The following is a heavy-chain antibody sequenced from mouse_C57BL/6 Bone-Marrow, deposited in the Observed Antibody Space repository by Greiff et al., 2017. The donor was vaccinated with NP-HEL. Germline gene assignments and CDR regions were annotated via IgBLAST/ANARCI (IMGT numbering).Heavy chain of an antibody. J-gene: IGHJ3*01. CDR3: ASPYEYDVAWFAY. Sequence: EVQVVESGGDLVKPGGSLKLSCAASGFTFSSYGMSWVRQTPDKRLEWVATISSGGSYTYYPDSVKGRFSISRDNAKNTLYLQMSSLKSEDTAMYYCASPYEYDVAWFAYWGQGTLVTVSA. V-gene: IGHV5-6*01. CDR1: GFTFSSYG. D-gene: IGHD2-4*01. CDR2: ISSGGSYT.